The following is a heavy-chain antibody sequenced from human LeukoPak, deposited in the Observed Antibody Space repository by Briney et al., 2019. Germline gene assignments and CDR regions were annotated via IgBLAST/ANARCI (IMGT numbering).Heavy chain of an antibody. Sequence: GGSLRLSCAASGFTVSSNYMSWVRQAPGKGLEWVSVIYSGGSTYYADSVKGRFTISRDNSKNTLFLQMNSLRAEDTAVFYCAKRSGYTTGWFFDFWGQGTLVTVSS. J-gene: IGHJ4*02. CDR2: IYSGGST. CDR1: GFTVSSNY. V-gene: IGHV3-53*01. CDR3: AKRSGYTTGWFFDF. D-gene: IGHD6-19*01.